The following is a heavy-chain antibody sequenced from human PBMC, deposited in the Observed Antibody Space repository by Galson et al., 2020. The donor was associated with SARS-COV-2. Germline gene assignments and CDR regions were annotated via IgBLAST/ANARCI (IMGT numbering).Heavy chain of an antibody. J-gene: IGHJ4*02. CDR2: INAGIGNT. V-gene: IGHV1-3*01. CDR3: ARAPGYYDILTGYYLPDY. CDR1: GYTFISHA. D-gene: IGHD3-9*01. Sequence: ASVKVSCKASGYTFISHAIHWVRQAPGQRLEWMGWINAGIGNTKYSQNFQGRVTITRDTSASTVYMELSSLRSEDTAVYYCARAPGYYDILTGYYLPDYWGQGTLVTVSS.